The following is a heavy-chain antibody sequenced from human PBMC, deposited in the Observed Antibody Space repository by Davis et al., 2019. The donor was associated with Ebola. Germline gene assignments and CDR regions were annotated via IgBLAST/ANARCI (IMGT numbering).Heavy chain of an antibody. CDR3: ARAQFPTTSDH. CDR2: ISAYNGNT. J-gene: IGHJ4*02. CDR1: DYTFNNYG. Sequence: ASVKVSCKASDYTFNNYGISWVRQAPGQGLEWMGWISAYNGNTNYAQNVQGRVTMTTDTSTSTAYMEVGSLRSDDTAVYYCARAQFPTTSDHWGQGTLVTVSS. V-gene: IGHV1-18*01. D-gene: IGHD1-1*01.